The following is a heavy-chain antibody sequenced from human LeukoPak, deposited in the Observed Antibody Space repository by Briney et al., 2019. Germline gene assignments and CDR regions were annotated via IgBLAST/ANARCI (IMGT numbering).Heavy chain of an antibody. Sequence: GGSLRLSCAASGFSFSNYEMNWVRQAPGKGLEWVSYISSSGTTIYYADSVKGRFTISRDNAKNFLYLQVNSLRAEDTAVYYCARSLRSSSGDFWGQGTLVTVSS. CDR3: ARSLRSSSGDF. D-gene: IGHD6-13*01. V-gene: IGHV3-48*03. J-gene: IGHJ4*02. CDR2: ISSSGTTI. CDR1: GFSFSNYE.